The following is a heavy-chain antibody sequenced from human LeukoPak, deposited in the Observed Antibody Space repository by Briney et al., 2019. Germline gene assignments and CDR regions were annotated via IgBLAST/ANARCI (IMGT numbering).Heavy chain of an antibody. J-gene: IGHJ5*02. D-gene: IGHD2-15*01. CDR2: IHYTGNT. Sequence: PSETLSLTCTVSGDSISSSYYYWGWIRQPPGKGLGWIGSIHYTGNTYYNPSLESRVTISVDTSKNQFSLRLNSVTATDTAVYYCARMSPVEYCSGGSCYLDNWFDPWGQGTLVTVSS. CDR3: ARMSPVEYCSGGSCYLDNWFDP. CDR1: GDSISSSYYY. V-gene: IGHV4-39*01.